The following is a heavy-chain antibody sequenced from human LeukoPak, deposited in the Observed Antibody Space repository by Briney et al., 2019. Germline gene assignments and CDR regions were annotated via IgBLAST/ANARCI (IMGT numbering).Heavy chain of an antibody. J-gene: IGHJ4*02. D-gene: IGHD3-22*01. CDR3: ARGESVYYYDSSGYSLDY. V-gene: IGHV7-4-1*02. CDR2: INTNTGNP. CDR1: GYTFTSYA. Sequence: ASVKVSCKASGYTFTSYAMNWVRQAPGQGLEWMGWINTNTGNPTYAQGLTGRFVFSLDTSVSTAYLQISSLKAEDTAVYYCARGESVYYYDSSGYSLDYWGQGTLVTVSS.